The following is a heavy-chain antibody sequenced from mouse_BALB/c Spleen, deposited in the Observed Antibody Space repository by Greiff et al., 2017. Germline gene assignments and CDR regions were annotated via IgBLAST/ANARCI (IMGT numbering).Heavy chain of an antibody. V-gene: IGHV5-6-5*01. D-gene: IGHD2-1*01. CDR3: AREVYYGPSYWYFDV. Sequence: EVKLVESGGGLVKPGGSLKLSCAASGFTFSSYAMSWVRQTPEKRLEWVASISSGGSTYYPDSVKGRFTISRDNARNILYLQMSSLRSEDTAMYYCAREVYYGPSYWYFDVWGAGTTVTVSS. CDR1: GFTFSSYA. J-gene: IGHJ1*01. CDR2: ISSGGST.